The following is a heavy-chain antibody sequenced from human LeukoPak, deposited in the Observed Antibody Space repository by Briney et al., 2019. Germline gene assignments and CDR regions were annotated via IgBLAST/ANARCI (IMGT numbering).Heavy chain of an antibody. CDR3: ARDAYYDFWSENDAFDI. J-gene: IGHJ3*02. CDR2: IIPIFGTA. D-gene: IGHD3-3*01. CDR1: GGTFSSYA. V-gene: IGHV1-69*05. Sequence: ASVKVSCKASGGTFSSYAISWVRQAPGQGLEWMGGIIPIFGTANYAQKFQGRVTITTDESTSTAYMELSSLRSEDTAVYYCARDAYYDFWSENDAFDIWGQGTMVTVSS.